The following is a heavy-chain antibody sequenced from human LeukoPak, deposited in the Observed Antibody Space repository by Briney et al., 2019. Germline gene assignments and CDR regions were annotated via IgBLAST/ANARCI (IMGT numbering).Heavy chain of an antibody. CDR1: GGSISSGSYY. D-gene: IGHD2-15*01. J-gene: IGHJ6*03. CDR2: IYTSGST. Sequence: KASQTLSLTCTVSGGSISSGSYYWSWIRQPAGKGLEWIGRIYTSGSTNYNPSLKSRVTISVDTSKNQFSLKLSSVTAADTAVYYCARLIGYCSGGSCYSARFPVWDYYYYMDVWGKGTTVTVSS. CDR3: ARLIGYCSGGSCYSARFPVWDYYYYMDV. V-gene: IGHV4-61*02.